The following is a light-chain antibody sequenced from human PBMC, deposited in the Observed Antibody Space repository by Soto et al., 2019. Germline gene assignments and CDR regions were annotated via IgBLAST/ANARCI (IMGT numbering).Light chain of an antibody. CDR2: DAS. CDR3: QKYNSAPWT. J-gene: IGKJ1*01. CDR1: KGMGNY. V-gene: IGKV1-27*01. Sequence: DIHMTQSPSSLSASVGDRVTITCRASKGMGNYLAWYQQKPGKVPKLLIYDASSLEPGVPSRFSGSGSGTDFTLTISSLQPEDVGFYYCQKYNSAPWTFDQGTKVEIK.